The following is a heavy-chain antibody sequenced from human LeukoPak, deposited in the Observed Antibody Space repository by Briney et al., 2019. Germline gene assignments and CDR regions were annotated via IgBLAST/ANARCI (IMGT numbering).Heavy chain of an antibody. J-gene: IGHJ4*02. CDR3: ARERYGSSAFDH. D-gene: IGHD3-22*01. Sequence: ASVKVSCKASGYTFTNYYMHWVRQAPGQGLQWMGIINPSDGSTNYAQKFQGRVTMTRDTSTSTLYMDLSSLRSEDTALYYCARERYGSSAFDHWGQGTLITVSS. CDR2: INPSDGST. CDR1: GYTFTNYY. V-gene: IGHV1-46*01.